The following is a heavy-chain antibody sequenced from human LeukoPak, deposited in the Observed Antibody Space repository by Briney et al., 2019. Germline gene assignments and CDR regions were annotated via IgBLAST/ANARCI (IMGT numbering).Heavy chain of an antibody. D-gene: IGHD2-2*01. Sequence: GGSLRLSCAASGFTFSSYAMHWVRQAPGKGLEWVAVISYDGSNKYYADSVKGRFTISRDNSKNTLYLQMNRLRAEDTAVYYCARDSGGYCSSTSCYAGWFDPWGQGTLVTVSS. CDR1: GFTFSSYA. V-gene: IGHV3-30*01. CDR3: ARDSGGYCSSTSCYAGWFDP. CDR2: ISYDGSNK. J-gene: IGHJ5*02.